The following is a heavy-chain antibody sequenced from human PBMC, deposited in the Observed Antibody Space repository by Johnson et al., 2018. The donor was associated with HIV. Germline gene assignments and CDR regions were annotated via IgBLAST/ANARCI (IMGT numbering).Heavy chain of an antibody. CDR3: AREGRMDYGAPRAAFDI. CDR2: ISTSGGTL. Sequence: QVQLVESGGGLVKAGGSLRLSCAASGFIFNDYYMSWIRQAPGTVLELLSYISTSGGTLYYADSVKDRFTLFRDNAKNSLYLQMNSLRAEATALYYCAREGRMDYGAPRAAFDIWGQGTMVTVSS. V-gene: IGHV3-11*01. CDR1: GFIFNDYY. D-gene: IGHD4-17*01. J-gene: IGHJ3*02.